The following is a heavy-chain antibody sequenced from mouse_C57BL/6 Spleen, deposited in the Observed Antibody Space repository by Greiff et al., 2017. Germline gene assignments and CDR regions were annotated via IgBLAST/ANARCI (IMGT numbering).Heavy chain of an antibody. J-gene: IGHJ4*01. Sequence: QVQLKQPGTELVKPGASVKLSCKASGYTFTSYWMHWVKQRPGQGLEWIGNINPSNGGTNYNEKFKSKATLTVDKSSSTAYMQLSSLTSEDSAVYYCARNEITTVVATDYYAMDYWGQGTSVTVSS. CDR3: ARNEITTVVATDYYAMDY. CDR1: GYTFTSYW. D-gene: IGHD1-1*01. V-gene: IGHV1-53*01. CDR2: INPSNGGT.